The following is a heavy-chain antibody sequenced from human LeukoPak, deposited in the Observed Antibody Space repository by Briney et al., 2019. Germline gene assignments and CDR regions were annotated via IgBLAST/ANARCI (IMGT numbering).Heavy chain of an antibody. CDR3: AREGAVGGTRYYFDY. J-gene: IGHJ4*02. CDR2: INSSGGSR. CDR1: GYTLSSYY. D-gene: IGHD1-26*01. Sequence: ASVRVSCKASGYTLSSYYLHWVRQASGQGLEWVGIINSSGGSRRYAQKLRGRVTMTRDTSTNTLYMELRTLRAEQTAVCLCAREGAVGGTRYYFDYWGQGTLVTVSS. V-gene: IGHV1-46*01.